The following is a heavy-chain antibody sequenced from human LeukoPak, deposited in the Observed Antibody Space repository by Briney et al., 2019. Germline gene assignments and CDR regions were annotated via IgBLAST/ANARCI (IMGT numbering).Heavy chain of an antibody. CDR1: GFTFSSYS. CDR2: ISSSSSYI. Sequence: GGSLRLSCAASGFTFSSYSMNWVRQAPGKGLEWVSSISSSSSYIYYADSVKGRFTISRDNAKNSLYLQMNSLRAEDTAVYYCARDRNYYDSSRGDYWGQGTLVTVSS. CDR3: ARDRNYYDSSRGDY. J-gene: IGHJ4*02. V-gene: IGHV3-21*01. D-gene: IGHD3-22*01.